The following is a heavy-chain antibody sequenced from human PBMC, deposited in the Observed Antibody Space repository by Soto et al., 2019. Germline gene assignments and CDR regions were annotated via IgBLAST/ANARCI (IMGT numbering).Heavy chain of an antibody. CDR2: IYYSGST. D-gene: IGHD3-10*01. Sequence: SETLSLTCTVSGGSISSSTYYWGWIRQPPGKGLEWIGSIYYSGSTYYNPSLKSRVTISVDTSKNQFSLKLSSVTAADTAVYYCARDMPYLCGSGTPGWFDPWGQGTLVTVSS. CDR3: ARDMPYLCGSGTPGWFDP. V-gene: IGHV4-39*07. CDR1: GGSISSSTYY. J-gene: IGHJ5*02.